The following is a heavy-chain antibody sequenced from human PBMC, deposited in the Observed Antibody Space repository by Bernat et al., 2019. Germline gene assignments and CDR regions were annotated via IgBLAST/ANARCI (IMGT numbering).Heavy chain of an antibody. J-gene: IGHJ4*02. D-gene: IGHD3-10*01. V-gene: IGHV3-30*18. CDR2: ISYDGSNK. CDR3: AKSWYYGSGSVDY. Sequence: LVESGGGVVQPGRSLRLSCAASGFTFSSYGMHWVRQAPGKGLEWVAVISYDGSNKYYADSVKGRFTISRDNSKNTLYLQMNSLRAEDTAVYYCAKSWYYGSGSVDYWGQGTLVTVSS. CDR1: GFTFSSYG.